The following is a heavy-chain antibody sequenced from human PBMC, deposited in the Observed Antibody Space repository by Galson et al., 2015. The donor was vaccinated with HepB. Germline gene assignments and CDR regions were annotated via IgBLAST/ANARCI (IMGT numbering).Heavy chain of an antibody. CDR1: GYTFTSYA. Sequence: SVKVSCKASGYTFTSYAMNWVRQAPGQGLEWMGWINTNTGNPTYAQGFTGRFVFSLDTSVSTAYLQISSLKAEDTAVYYCARDGALLTGYSGRGTGGWFDPWGQGTLVTVSS. CDR2: INTNTGNP. J-gene: IGHJ5*02. D-gene: IGHD3-9*01. CDR3: ARDGALLTGYSGRGTGGWFDP. V-gene: IGHV7-4-1*02.